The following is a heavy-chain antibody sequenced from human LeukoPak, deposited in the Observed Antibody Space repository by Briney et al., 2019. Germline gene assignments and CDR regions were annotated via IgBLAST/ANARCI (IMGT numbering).Heavy chain of an antibody. D-gene: IGHD6-13*01. Sequence: SQTLSLTCTVSGGSIRSGSYYWSWIRQPAGKGLEWIGRIYTSGSTNYNPSLKSRVTISVDTSKNQFSLKLSSVTAADTAVYYCARGALPGYSSSWWEYNWFDPWGQGTLVTVSS. V-gene: IGHV4-61*02. CDR1: GGSIRSGSYY. CDR3: ARGALPGYSSSWWEYNWFDP. CDR2: IYTSGST. J-gene: IGHJ5*02.